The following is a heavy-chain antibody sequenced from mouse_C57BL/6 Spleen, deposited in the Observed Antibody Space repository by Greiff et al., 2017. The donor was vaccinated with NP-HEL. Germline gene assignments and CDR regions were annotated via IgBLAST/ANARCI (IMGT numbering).Heavy chain of an antibody. CDR2: ISYDGSN. D-gene: IGHD3-1*01. Sequence: EVQLQESGPGLVKPSQSLSLTCSVTGYSITSGYYWNWIRQFPGNKLEWMGYISYDGSNNYNPSLKNRISITRDTSKNQFFLKLNSVTTEDTATYYCARHLGFDYWGQGTTLTVSS. J-gene: IGHJ2*01. CDR1: GYSITSGYY. CDR3: ARHLGFDY. V-gene: IGHV3-6*01.